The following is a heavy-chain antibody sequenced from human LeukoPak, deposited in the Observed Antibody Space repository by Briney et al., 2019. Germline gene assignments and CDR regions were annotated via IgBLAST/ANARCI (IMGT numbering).Heavy chain of an antibody. J-gene: IGHJ4*02. CDR3: TTVNGGYSSSHGDY. CDR1: GFTFSNAW. V-gene: IGHV3-15*01. D-gene: IGHD6-13*01. CDR2: FKSKTDGGTT. Sequence: GGSLRLSCAASGFTFSNAWMSWVRQAPGKGLEWVGRFKSKTDGGTTDYAAPVKGRFTISRDDSKNTLYLQMNSLKTEDTAVYYCTTVNGGYSSSHGDYWGQGTLVTVSS.